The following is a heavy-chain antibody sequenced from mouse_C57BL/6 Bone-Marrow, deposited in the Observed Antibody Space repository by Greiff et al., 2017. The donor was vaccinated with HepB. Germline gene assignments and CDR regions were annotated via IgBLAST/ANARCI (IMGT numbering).Heavy chain of an antibody. J-gene: IGHJ2*01. CDR3: AREGFNFYYGSLYYFDY. CDR1: GYSITSGYY. V-gene: IGHV3-6*01. D-gene: IGHD1-1*01. Sequence: EVQVVESGPGLVKPSQSLSLTCSVTGYSITSGYYWNWIRQFPGNKLEWMGYISYDGSNNYNPSLKNRISITRDTSKNQFFLKLNSVTTEDTATYYCAREGFNFYYGSLYYFDYWGQGTTLTVSS. CDR2: ISYDGSN.